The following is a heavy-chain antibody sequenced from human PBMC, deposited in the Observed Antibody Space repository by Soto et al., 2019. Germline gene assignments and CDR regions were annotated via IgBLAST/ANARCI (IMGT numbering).Heavy chain of an antibody. Sequence: QVQLQESGPGLVKPSGTLSLTCTVSGGSISSSNWWSWVRQPPGKGLEWIGEIYHSGSTNYNPSLKSRVTMSVDKSKNQFSLNLRSVTAADTAVYYCARTYYASGSYPMTLDYWGQGTLVTVSS. CDR3: ARTYYASGSYPMTLDY. J-gene: IGHJ4*02. CDR2: IYHSGST. D-gene: IGHD3-10*01. CDR1: GGSISSSNW. V-gene: IGHV4-4*02.